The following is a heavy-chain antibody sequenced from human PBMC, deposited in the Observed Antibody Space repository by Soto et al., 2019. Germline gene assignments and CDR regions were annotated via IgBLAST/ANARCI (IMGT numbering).Heavy chain of an antibody. Sequence: QVQVVESGGGVVQPGRSLRLSCAASGFTLSCCGMHWVRQAPGKGLEWLGVITYDGSEIHYGDSVKGRFTISRDSSENTVYLQMNSLRVEDSAVYYCAKEQSSGFYRVVDYWGQGTLVTVSP. CDR3: AKEQSSGFYRVVDY. CDR1: GFTLSCCG. V-gene: IGHV3-30*18. J-gene: IGHJ4*02. D-gene: IGHD6-19*01. CDR2: ITYDGSEI.